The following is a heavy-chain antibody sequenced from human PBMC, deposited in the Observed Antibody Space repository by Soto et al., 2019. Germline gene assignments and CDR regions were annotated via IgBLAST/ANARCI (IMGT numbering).Heavy chain of an antibody. Sequence: GGSLRLSCAASGFGFTNSWMNWVRQAPGKGLEWVGRIKSKNDGRTTDYAAPVQGRFTISRDDSKTTIYLQMNSLKTEDTAVYYCTSAGQYCTSTTCKAYWGQGTPVTVSS. CDR2: IKSKNDGRTT. V-gene: IGHV3-15*07. CDR1: GFGFTNSW. D-gene: IGHD2-2*01. J-gene: IGHJ4*02. CDR3: TSAGQYCTSTTCKAY.